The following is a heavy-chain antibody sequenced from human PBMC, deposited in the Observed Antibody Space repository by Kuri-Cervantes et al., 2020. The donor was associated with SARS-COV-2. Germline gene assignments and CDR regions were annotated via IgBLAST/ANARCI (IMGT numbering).Heavy chain of an antibody. Sequence: GESLKISCAASGFTFSSYGMHWVRQAPGKGLEWVAFIRYDGSNKYYADSVKGRFTISRDSSKNTLYLQMNSLRAEDTAVYYCARAWSGSYYNPLDYWGQGTLVTVSS. CDR1: GFTFSSYG. CDR3: ARAWSGSYYNPLDY. V-gene: IGHV3-30*02. J-gene: IGHJ4*02. D-gene: IGHD3-10*02. CDR2: IRYDGSNK.